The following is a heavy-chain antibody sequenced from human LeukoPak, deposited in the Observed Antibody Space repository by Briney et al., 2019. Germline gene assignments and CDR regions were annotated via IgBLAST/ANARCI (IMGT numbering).Heavy chain of an antibody. J-gene: IGHJ3*02. CDR1: GGSISSGYYC. CDR3: ARAWGSGAFDI. Sequence: PSQTLSLTCTVSGGSISSGYYCLSWIRQPPGKGLEWIGYIYYSGSTYYNPSLKTRVTISVDTSKNQFSLKLSSVTAAATAVYYCARAWGSGAFDIWGQGTMVTVSS. V-gene: IGHV4-30-4*08. D-gene: IGHD7-27*01. CDR2: IYYSGST.